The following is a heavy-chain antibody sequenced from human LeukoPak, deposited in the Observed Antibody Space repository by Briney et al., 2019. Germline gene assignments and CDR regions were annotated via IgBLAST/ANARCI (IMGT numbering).Heavy chain of an antibody. CDR3: AKVVQVGATPDAFDI. J-gene: IGHJ3*02. CDR1: GFTFSSYA. CDR2: ISYDGSNK. D-gene: IGHD1-26*01. Sequence: PGGSLRLSCAASGFTFSSYAMHWVRQAPGKGLEWVAVISYDGSNKYYADSVKGRFTISRDNSKNTLYLQMNSLRAEDTAVYYCAKVVQVGATPDAFDIWGQGTMVTVSS. V-gene: IGHV3-30-3*01.